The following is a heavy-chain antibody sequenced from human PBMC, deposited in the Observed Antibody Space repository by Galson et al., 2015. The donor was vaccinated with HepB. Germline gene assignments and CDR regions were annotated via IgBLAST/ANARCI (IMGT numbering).Heavy chain of an antibody. Sequence: SVKVSCKASGYTFTGYFMHWARQAPGQGLEWMAWINPYSGGTNYAQKFQGRVTMTRDTSISAVYMELRRLRSDDTAVYYCARGGVLAVAAQGGLFDIWGQGTMVTVSS. CDR1: GYTFTGYF. D-gene: IGHD6-19*01. J-gene: IGHJ3*02. CDR2: INPYSGGT. V-gene: IGHV1-2*02. CDR3: ARGGVLAVAAQGGLFDI.